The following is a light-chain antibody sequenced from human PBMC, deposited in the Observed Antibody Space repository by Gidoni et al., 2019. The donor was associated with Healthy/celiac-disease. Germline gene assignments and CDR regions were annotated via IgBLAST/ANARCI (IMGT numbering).Light chain of an antibody. V-gene: IGKV3-11*01. CDR3: QQRSNWPST. J-gene: IGKJ1*01. Sequence: EIVFTQSPATLSLSPGERATLSCRASQSVSSYLAWYQQKPGQAPRLLIYDASNRATGIPARFSGSGSGTDFTLTISGLEPEDFAVYYCQQRSNWPSTFGQGTKVEIK. CDR1: QSVSSY. CDR2: DAS.